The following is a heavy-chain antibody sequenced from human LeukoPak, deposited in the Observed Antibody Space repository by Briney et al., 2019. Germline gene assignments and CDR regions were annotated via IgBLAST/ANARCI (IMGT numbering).Heavy chain of an antibody. CDR3: AREVVGDILTGYNWFDP. V-gene: IGHV3-53*05. Sequence: PGGSLRLSCAASGFTVSSNYMSWVRQAPGKGLEWVSVIYSGGSTYYADSVKGRFTISRDNSKNTLYLQMNSLRSDDTAVYYCAREVVGDILTGYNWFDPWGQGTLVTVSS. CDR2: IYSGGST. D-gene: IGHD3-9*01. J-gene: IGHJ5*02. CDR1: GFTVSSNY.